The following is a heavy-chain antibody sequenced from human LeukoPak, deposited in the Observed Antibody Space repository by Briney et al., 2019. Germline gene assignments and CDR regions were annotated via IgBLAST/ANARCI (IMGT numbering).Heavy chain of an antibody. CDR3: AKDYDFWSVSYNWFDP. J-gene: IGHJ5*02. D-gene: IGHD3-3*01. CDR2: INHSGST. CDR1: GVSFSGYY. V-gene: IGHV4-34*01. Sequence: PSETLSLTCAVYGVSFSGYYWSWIRQPPGKGLEWIGEINHSGSTTYNPSLKSRVTISVDTSKNQFSLKLSSVTAADTAVYYCAKDYDFWSVSYNWFDPWGKGTLVTASS.